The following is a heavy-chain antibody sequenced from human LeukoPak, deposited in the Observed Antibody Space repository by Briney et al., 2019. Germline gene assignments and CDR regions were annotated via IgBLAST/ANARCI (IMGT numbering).Heavy chain of an antibody. Sequence: GGSLRLSCAASGFSLSTYYMNWVRLAPGKGLEWVSTISNANTYIYYVDSVRGRFTISRDSAQNSLYLQMNSLRAEDSAVYFCARAGMQYYGSGTSYNFDYWGQGTLVTVSS. CDR2: ISNANTYI. CDR1: GFSLSTYY. J-gene: IGHJ4*02. V-gene: IGHV3-21*01. CDR3: ARAGMQYYGSGTSYNFDY. D-gene: IGHD3-10*01.